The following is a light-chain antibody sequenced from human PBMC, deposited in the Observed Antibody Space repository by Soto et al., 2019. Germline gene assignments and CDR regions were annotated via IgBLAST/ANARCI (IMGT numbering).Light chain of an antibody. V-gene: IGKV1-39*01. CDR3: QQRYTALCT. CDR2: DAS. J-gene: IGKJ3*01. CDR1: QSISIN. Sequence: DIQMTQSPSSLSASVGDRVTITCRASQSISINLNWYQQRPGKAPKLMIYDASSLQSGVSSRFSGSGSGTDFNLTISELHHEDCATSYCQQRYTALCTFGPGTKVDIK.